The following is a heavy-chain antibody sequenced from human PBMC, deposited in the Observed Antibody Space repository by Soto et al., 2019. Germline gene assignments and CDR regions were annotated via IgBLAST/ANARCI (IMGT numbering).Heavy chain of an antibody. Sequence: QVQLQESGPGLVKPSETLSLTCTVSGGSISSYYWSWIRQPPGKGLEWIASVYYSGSTNYNPSLKSRVTISMGTSKNQCSLEMSSVTAADTAVYYCASSCGWYSLDYGGQGTLVIVPS. CDR1: GGSISSYY. J-gene: IGHJ4*02. V-gene: IGHV4-59*01. CDR3: ASSCGWYSLDY. CDR2: VYYSGST. D-gene: IGHD6-19*01.